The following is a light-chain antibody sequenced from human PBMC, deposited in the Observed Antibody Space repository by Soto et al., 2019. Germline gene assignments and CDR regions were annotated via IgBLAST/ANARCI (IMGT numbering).Light chain of an antibody. Sequence: QSALTQPASVSGSPGQSITISCTGTSGDIGSYNRVSWYQQHPGKAPKLIIYEVTDRPSGVSNRFSGSKSGNTASLTISGLQAEDEAEYYCSSYTSSSTLVFGTGTKVTVL. CDR1: SGDIGSYNR. V-gene: IGLV2-14*01. CDR3: SSYTSSSTLV. J-gene: IGLJ1*01. CDR2: EVT.